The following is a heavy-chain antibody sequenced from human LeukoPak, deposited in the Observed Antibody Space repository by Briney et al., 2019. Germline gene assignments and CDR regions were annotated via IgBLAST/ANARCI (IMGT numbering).Heavy chain of an antibody. J-gene: IGHJ4*02. D-gene: IGHD3-9*01. CDR2: TSYDGSNE. V-gene: IGHV3-30*18. Sequence: GGSLRLSCVASGFTFSSYGMHWVRQAPGKGLEWVAVTSYDGSNEYYRESVKGRVTISRDNSKNTLYLQMNSLRVEDTAVYYCAKGCSTGYSNAVDYWGQGTLVTVSS. CDR3: AKGCSTGYSNAVDY. CDR1: GFTFSSYG.